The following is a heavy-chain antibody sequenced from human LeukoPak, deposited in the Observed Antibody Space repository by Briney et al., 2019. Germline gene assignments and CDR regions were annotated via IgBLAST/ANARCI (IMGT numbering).Heavy chain of an antibody. Sequence: HSGGSLRLSCAASGFTFSSYGMHWVRQAPGKGLEWVAFIRYDGSNKYYADSVKGRFTISRDNSKSTLYLQMNSLRAEDTALYYCAKSRSAYPRVDGFDMWGQGTMVTVSS. CDR1: GFTFSSYG. CDR3: AKSRSAYPRVDGFDM. J-gene: IGHJ3*02. D-gene: IGHD3-3*01. CDR2: IRYDGSNK. V-gene: IGHV3-30*02.